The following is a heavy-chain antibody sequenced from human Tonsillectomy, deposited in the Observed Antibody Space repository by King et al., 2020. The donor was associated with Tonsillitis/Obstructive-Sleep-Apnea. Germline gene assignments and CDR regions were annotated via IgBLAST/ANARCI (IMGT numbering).Heavy chain of an antibody. CDR1: GFTFSSYA. D-gene: IGHD3-22*01. CDR3: AXXGXXXSSGXRSQXXV. Sequence: VQLVESGGGLVQPGGSLRLSCAASGFTFSSYAMSWVRQAPGKGLEWVSALSGSGGSTYYADSVKGRFTISRDNSKNTLYLQMNSLRAEDTAVNYCAXXGXXXSSGXRSQXXVWXXGTTVTV. J-gene: IGHJ6*02. V-gene: IGHV3-23*04. CDR2: LSGSGGST.